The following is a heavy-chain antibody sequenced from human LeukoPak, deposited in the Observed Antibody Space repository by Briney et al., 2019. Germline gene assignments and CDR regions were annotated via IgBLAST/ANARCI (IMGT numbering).Heavy chain of an antibody. D-gene: IGHD6-13*01. CDR1: GYTFTSYA. CDR3: AREEGAAGARNLFDP. CDR2: INTNTGNP. J-gene: IGHJ5*02. Sequence: ASVKVSCKASGYTFTSYAMNWVRQAPGQGLEWMGWINTNTGNPTYAQGFTGRFVFSLDTSVSTAYLQISSLKAEDTAVYYCAREEGAAGARNLFDPWGQGTLVIVSS. V-gene: IGHV7-4-1*02.